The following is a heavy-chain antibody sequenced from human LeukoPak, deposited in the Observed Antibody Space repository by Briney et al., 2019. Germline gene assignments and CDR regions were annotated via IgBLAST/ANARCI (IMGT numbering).Heavy chain of an antibody. V-gene: IGHV1-8*01. CDR2: MNPNSGNT. CDR1: GYTFTSYD. J-gene: IGHJ4*02. CDR3: ARTYTTMVRGVDY. Sequence: GASVKVSCKASGYTFTSYDINWVRQATGQGLEWMGWMNPNSGNTGYAQKLQGRVTMTRNTSISTAYMELSSLRSEETAVYYCARTYTTMVRGVDYWGQGTLVTVSS. D-gene: IGHD3-10*01.